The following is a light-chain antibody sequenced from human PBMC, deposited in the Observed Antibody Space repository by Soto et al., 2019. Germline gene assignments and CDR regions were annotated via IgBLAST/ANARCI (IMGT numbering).Light chain of an antibody. V-gene: IGLV2-14*01. J-gene: IGLJ1*01. CDR1: SSDVGGYNY. Sequence: QSVLTQPASVSGSPGQSITISCTGTSSDVGGYNYVSWYQQHPGKAPKLMISGVSNRPSGVSNRFSGSKSGNTASLTISGLQTEDGAIYYCISYTPSVPYVFGTGTKATAL. CDR3: ISYTPSVPYV. CDR2: GVS.